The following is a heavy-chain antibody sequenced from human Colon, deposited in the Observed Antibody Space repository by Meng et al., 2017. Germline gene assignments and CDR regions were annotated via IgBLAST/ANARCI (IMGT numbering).Heavy chain of an antibody. J-gene: IGHJ4*02. CDR2: INHTGNT. V-gene: IGHV4-34*01. D-gene: IGHD6-19*01. CDR3: ARSVRLGVAGKSGAY. CDR1: GGSFSGYS. Sequence: QWGAGLLKPSETLSLTCAVYGGSFSGYSWSWIRQPPGKGLEWIGEINHTGNTSYNPSLKSRLTISVDTSKNQFSLNLSSVTAADTALYYCARSVRLGVAGKSGAYWGQGTLVTVSS.